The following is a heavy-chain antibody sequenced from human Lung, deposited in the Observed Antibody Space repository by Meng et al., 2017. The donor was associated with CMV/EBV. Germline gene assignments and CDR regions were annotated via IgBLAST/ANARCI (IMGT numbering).Heavy chain of an antibody. CDR1: GDSITNHNW. J-gene: IGHJ1*01. D-gene: IGHD3-10*01. CDR3: LRRSGGSV. CDR2: IPHRGSS. V-gene: IGHV4-4*02. Sequence: QVQVRESGPALVKSSEPLSLTCAVSGDSITNHNWWAWVRQPPGKGLEWIGEIPHRGSSAYNPSLKSRVSMSIDKSKNQFSLKLTSVTAADTAVYHCLRRSGGSVWGQGTLVTVSS.